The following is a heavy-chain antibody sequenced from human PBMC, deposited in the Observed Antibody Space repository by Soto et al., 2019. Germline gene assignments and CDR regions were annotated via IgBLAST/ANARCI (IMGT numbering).Heavy chain of an antibody. CDR3: ARGGPPIDY. J-gene: IGHJ4*02. CDR2: ISTYNGNT. V-gene: IGHV1-18*01. CDR1: GYTFTNFG. Sequence: QVQLVQSGAEVKKPGASVKVSCKASGYTFTNFGISWVRQAPGQGLEWMGWISTYNGNTNYAQKFQGRVTMTTDPATSTAYMDLGSLRSDDTAVYSCARGGPPIDYWGQGTLVTVSS. D-gene: IGHD3-16*01.